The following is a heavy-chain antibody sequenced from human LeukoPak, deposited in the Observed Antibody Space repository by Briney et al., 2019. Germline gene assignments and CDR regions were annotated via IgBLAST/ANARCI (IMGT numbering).Heavy chain of an antibody. J-gene: IGHJ6*04. Sequence: GGSLRLSCAASGFTFSTYSMNWVRRAPGKGLEWVSYISSSSSTIYYADSVKGRFTISRDNAKNSLYLQMNSLRAEDTAVYYCAELGIAMIGGIWGKGTTVTISS. D-gene: IGHD3-10*02. CDR2: ISSSSSTI. CDR1: GFTFSTYS. CDR3: AELGIAMIGGI. V-gene: IGHV3-48*01.